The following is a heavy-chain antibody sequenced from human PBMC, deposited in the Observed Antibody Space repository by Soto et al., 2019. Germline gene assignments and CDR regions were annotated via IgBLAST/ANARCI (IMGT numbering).Heavy chain of an antibody. CDR3: AKGPTLVFPQLGN. J-gene: IGHJ4*02. CDR2: ISGGATST. Sequence: EVQLLESGGGLVQPGGSLRLSCEASGFTFSNFAMSWVRQAPGEGLEWVSAISGGATSTYYADIVKGRFTISRDNSKNPLSLQMNGLRVEDTALYYFAKGPTLVFPQLGNWGPGTSVNVSP. V-gene: IGHV3-23*01. D-gene: IGHD5-18*01. CDR1: GFTFSNFA.